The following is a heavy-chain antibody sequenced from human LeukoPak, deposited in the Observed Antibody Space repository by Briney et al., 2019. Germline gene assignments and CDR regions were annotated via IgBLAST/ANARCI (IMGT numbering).Heavy chain of an antibody. V-gene: IGHV1-2*02. J-gene: IGHJ4*02. Sequence: GASVKVSCKASGYTFTGYYMHWVRQAPGRGLEWMGWINPNSGGTNYAQKFQGRVTMTRDTSISTAYMELSRLRSDDTAVYYCARDRALQQLGAFFDYWGQGTLVTVSS. D-gene: IGHD6-13*01. CDR3: ARDRALQQLGAFFDY. CDR2: INPNSGGT. CDR1: GYTFTGYY.